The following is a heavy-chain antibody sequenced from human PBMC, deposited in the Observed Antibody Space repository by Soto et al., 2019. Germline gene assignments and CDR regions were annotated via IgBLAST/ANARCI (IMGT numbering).Heavy chain of an antibody. CDR3: ARECTVRGVIPFDY. V-gene: IGHV1-3*05. CDR1: GYTFTSYA. J-gene: IGHJ4*02. D-gene: IGHD3-10*01. Sequence: QVQLVQSGAEEKKPGASVKVSCKASGYTFTSYAMHWVRQAPGQRLEWMGWINAGNGNTKYSQKFQGRVTITRDTSASTAYMELSSLRSEDTAVYYCARECTVRGVIPFDYWGQGTLVTVSS. CDR2: INAGNGNT.